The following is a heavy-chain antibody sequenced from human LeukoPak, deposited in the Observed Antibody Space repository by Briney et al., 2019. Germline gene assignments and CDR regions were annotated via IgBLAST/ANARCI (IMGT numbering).Heavy chain of an antibody. D-gene: IGHD5-18*01. J-gene: IGHJ4*02. V-gene: IGHV3-30*18. CDR2: ISYDGSNK. CDR3: AKDLGPDETAMAPP. CDR1: GFTFSSYG. Sequence: GGSLRLSCAASGFTFSSYGMHWVRQAPGKGLEWVAVISYDGSNKYYADSVKGRFTISRDNSKNTLYLQMNSLRAEDTAVYYCAKDLGPDETAMAPPWGQGTLVTVSS.